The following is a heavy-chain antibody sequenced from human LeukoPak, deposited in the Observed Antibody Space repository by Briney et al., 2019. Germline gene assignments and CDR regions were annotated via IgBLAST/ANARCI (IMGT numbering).Heavy chain of an antibody. D-gene: IGHD3-22*01. Sequence: SVKVSCKASGGTFSSYAISWVRQAPGQGLEWMGRIIPIFGTANYAQKFQGRVTITADKSTSTAYMELSSLRSEDTAVYYCGRDLPPYYYDSSGYSAVDYGGQGTLVTVSS. J-gene: IGHJ4*02. CDR3: GRDLPPYYYDSSGYSAVDY. V-gene: IGHV1-69*06. CDR2: IIPIFGTA. CDR1: GGTFSSYA.